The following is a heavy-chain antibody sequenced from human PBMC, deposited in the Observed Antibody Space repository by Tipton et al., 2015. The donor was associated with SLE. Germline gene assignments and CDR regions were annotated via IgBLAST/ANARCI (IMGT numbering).Heavy chain of an antibody. CDR2: IEKGGSP. Sequence: TLSLTCTVSGGSIISGGYYWSWIRQRPGKGLEWMGYIEKGGSPYYNPSLQNRVTLSVDTSQNHFSLKLSSVTAADTAVYYCARGNYYDSSGYYYVNYYYYYMDVWGKGTTVTVSS. V-gene: IGHV4-31*03. CDR1: GGSIISGGYY. CDR3: ARGNYYDSSGYYYVNYYYYYMDV. D-gene: IGHD3-22*01. J-gene: IGHJ6*03.